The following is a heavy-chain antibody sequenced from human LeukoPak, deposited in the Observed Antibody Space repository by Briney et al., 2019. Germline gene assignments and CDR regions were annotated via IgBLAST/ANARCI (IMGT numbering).Heavy chain of an antibody. V-gene: IGHV1-46*01. CDR3: ARDFQTSYSSSWYPDY. D-gene: IGHD6-13*01. CDR1: GYTFTSYY. CDR2: INPSGGST. J-gene: IGHJ4*02. Sequence: ASVKVSCKASGYTFTSYYMHWVRQAPGQGLEWMGIINPSGGSTSYAQKFQGRVTMTRDTSTSTVYMELSSLRSEDTAVYYCARDFQTSYSSSWYPDYWGQGTLVTVSS.